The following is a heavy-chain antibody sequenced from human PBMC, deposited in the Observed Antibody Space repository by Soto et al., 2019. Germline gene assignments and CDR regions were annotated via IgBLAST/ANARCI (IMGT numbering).Heavy chain of an antibody. Sequence: QVQLQQWGAGLLKPSETLSLTCAVYGGSFSGYYWSWIRQPPGKGLEWIGEINHSGSTNYKPSLKSRVTISVDTSKNQFSLKLSSVTAADTAVYYCARGPDTAMDNGYFDYWGQGTLVTVSS. V-gene: IGHV4-34*01. CDR3: ARGPDTAMDNGYFDY. CDR1: GGSFSGYY. J-gene: IGHJ4*02. D-gene: IGHD5-18*01. CDR2: INHSGST.